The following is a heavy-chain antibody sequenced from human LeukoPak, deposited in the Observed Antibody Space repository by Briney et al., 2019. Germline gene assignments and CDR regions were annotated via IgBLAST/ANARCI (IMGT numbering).Heavy chain of an antibody. CDR3: ARDQSSSWTHYYYMDV. D-gene: IGHD6-13*01. V-gene: IGHV3-23*01. J-gene: IGHJ6*03. Sequence: GGSLRLSCAASGFTFSSSGMSWVRQAPGKGLEWVSSISGSGSGGSTYYADSVKGRFTISRDNSKNTLYLQMNSLRAEDTAVYYCARDQSSSWTHYYYMDVWGKGTTVTVSS. CDR2: ISGSGSGGST. CDR1: GFTFSSSG.